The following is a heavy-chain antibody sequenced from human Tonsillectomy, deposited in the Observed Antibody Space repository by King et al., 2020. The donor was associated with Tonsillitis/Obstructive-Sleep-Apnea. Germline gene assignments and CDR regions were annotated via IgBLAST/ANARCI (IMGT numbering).Heavy chain of an antibody. CDR2: INHSGST. V-gene: IGHV4-34*01. CDR1: GGSFSSYY. CDR3: ARLPYYDSSGYYYVFDY. D-gene: IGHD3-22*01. J-gene: IGHJ4*02. Sequence: VQLQQWGAGLLKPSETLSLTCAVYGGSFSSYYWSWIRQPPGKELEWIGEINHSGSTNYNPSLKSRVTISVDTSKNQFSLKLSSVTAADTAVYYCARLPYYDSSGYYYVFDYWGQGTLVTVSS.